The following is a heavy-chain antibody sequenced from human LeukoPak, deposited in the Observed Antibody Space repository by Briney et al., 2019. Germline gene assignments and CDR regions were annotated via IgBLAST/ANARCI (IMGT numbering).Heavy chain of an antibody. CDR3: AKGLGTNYGGYCTGGSCPVF. Sequence: GGSLRLSCVDPALSVGSNFMSWVRQAPGKGLEWVSVIYTGGSAYFADSVKGRFTISRDYSDNTVFLQMNSLRVEDTAVYYCAKGLGTNYGGYCTGGSCPVFWGQGTLVTVSS. J-gene: IGHJ4*02. D-gene: IGHD2-15*01. V-gene: IGHV3-66*01. CDR1: ALSVGSNF. CDR2: IYTGGSA.